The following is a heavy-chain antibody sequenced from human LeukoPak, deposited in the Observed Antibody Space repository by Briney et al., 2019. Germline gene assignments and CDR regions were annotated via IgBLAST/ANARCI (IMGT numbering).Heavy chain of an antibody. CDR3: ARFAGQWLVPQEDY. CDR1: GFTFSSYW. V-gene: IGHV3-7*01. D-gene: IGHD6-19*01. CDR2: IKQDGSEK. J-gene: IGHJ4*02. Sequence: GGSLRLSCAASGFTFSSYWMSWVRQAPGKGLEWVANIKQDGSEKYYVDSVKGRFTISRDNAKNSLYLQMNSLRAEDTAVYYCARFAGQWLVPQEDYWGQGTLVTVSS.